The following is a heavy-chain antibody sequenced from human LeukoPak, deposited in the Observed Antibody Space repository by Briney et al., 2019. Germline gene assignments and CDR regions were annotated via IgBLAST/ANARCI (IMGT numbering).Heavy chain of an antibody. CDR2: INHSRST. D-gene: IGHD3-10*01. V-gene: IGHV4-34*01. CDR1: GGSFSGYY. J-gene: IGHJ6*03. CDR3: ARVGVKYGSGRYQSYYMDV. Sequence: PSETLSLTCAVYGGSFSGYYWSWIRLPPGKGLEWIGEINHSRSTNYNPSLKSRVTISVDTSKNQFSLKLSSVTAADTAVYYCARVGVKYGSGRYQSYYMDVRGKGTPVTVSS.